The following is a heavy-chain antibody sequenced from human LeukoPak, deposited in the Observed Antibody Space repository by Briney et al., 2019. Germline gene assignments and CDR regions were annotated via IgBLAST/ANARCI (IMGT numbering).Heavy chain of an antibody. CDR3: AKDQDSSGWYHAFDI. Sequence: GGSLRLSCTVSGFTVSSNSMSWVRQAPGKGLEWVSFIYSDNTHYSDSVKGRFTISRDNSKNSLYLQMNSLRTEDTALYYCAKDQDSSGWYHAFDIWGQGTMVTVSS. D-gene: IGHD6-19*01. V-gene: IGHV3-53*05. J-gene: IGHJ3*02. CDR1: GFTVSSNS. CDR2: IYSDNT.